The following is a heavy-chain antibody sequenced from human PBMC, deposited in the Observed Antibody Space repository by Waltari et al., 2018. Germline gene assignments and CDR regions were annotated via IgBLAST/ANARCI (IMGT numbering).Heavy chain of an antibody. CDR3: ARLTTVTTFDY. CDR2: IYSGGST. V-gene: IGHV3-53*02. Sequence: EVQLVETGGGLIQPGGSRRLSCAASGFAVRSHYMSWVRQAPGKGLEWVSVIYSGGSTYYADSVKGRFTISRDNSKNTLYLQMNSLRAEDTAVYYCARLTTVTTFDYWGQGTLVTVSS. CDR1: GFAVRSHY. J-gene: IGHJ4*02. D-gene: IGHD4-4*01.